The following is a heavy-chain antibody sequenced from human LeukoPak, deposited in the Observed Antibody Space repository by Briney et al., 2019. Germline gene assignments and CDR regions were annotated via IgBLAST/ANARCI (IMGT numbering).Heavy chain of an antibody. CDR1: GFIVNTNY. D-gene: IGHD2-15*01. CDR2: IYADGNT. Sequence: GGSLRLSCAASGFIVNTNYMTWVRQAPGRGLEWVSFIYADGNTYYADSVKGRFTISRDISKNTLYLQMNSLRAEDTAVYYCARDERSGYLDYWGQGTLVTVSS. CDR3: ARDERSGYLDY. V-gene: IGHV3-53*01. J-gene: IGHJ4*02.